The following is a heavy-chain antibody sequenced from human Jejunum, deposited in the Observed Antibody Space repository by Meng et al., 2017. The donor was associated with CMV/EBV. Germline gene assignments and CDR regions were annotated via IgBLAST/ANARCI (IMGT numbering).Heavy chain of an antibody. Sequence: SRFDDYAMHGVRQAPGKGLGWVSGISWNGDNIDYADSVRGRFTISRDNAKNSLYLQMNSLKAEDTAFYYCAKTLSPYDFWCGADYWGQGTLVTVSS. CDR3: AKTLSPYDFWCGADY. CDR1: SRFDDYA. J-gene: IGHJ4*02. CDR2: ISWNGDNI. V-gene: IGHV3-9*01. D-gene: IGHD3-3*01.